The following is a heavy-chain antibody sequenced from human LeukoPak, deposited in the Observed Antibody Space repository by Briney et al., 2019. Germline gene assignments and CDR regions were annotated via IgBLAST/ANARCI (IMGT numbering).Heavy chain of an antibody. CDR1: GGSISSYY. CDR2: INHSGST. Sequence: PSETLSPTCTVSGGSISSYYWSWIRQPPGKGLEWIGEINHSGSTNYNPSLKSRVTISVDTSKNQFSLKLSSVTAADTAVYYCARQKGRYYYDSSGYYDYWGQGTLVTVSS. V-gene: IGHV4-34*01. CDR3: ARQKGRYYYDSSGYYDY. D-gene: IGHD3-22*01. J-gene: IGHJ4*02.